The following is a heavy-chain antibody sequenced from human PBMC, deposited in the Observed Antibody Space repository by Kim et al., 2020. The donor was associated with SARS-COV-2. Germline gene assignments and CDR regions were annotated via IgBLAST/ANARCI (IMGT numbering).Heavy chain of an antibody. CDR1: GGSFSGYY. CDR2: INHSGST. Sequence: SETLSLTCAVYGGSFSGYYWSWIRQPPGKGLEWIGEINHSGSTNYNPSLKSRVTISVDTSKNQFSLKLSSVTAADTAVYYCARGRRVVVVPAAIQFRYWGQGTLVTVSS. D-gene: IGHD2-2*01. CDR3: ARGRRVVVVPAAIQFRY. V-gene: IGHV4-34*01. J-gene: IGHJ4*02.